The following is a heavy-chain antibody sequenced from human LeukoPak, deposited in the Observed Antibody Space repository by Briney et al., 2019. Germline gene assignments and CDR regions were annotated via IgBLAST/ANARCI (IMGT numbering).Heavy chain of an antibody. Sequence: PSVTLSLTCTVSIVSIYSRSYYWGSARQPPGKGVGRNGGICYRERIYNNPSRQSQDTNSEDTSHNLFSHRLSSVTAADTAVYYCARHEHDYINYRYYYYGMDVWGQGTTVTVSS. D-gene: IGHD4-11*01. V-gene: IGHV4-39*01. CDR3: ARHEHDYINYRYYYYGMDV. J-gene: IGHJ6*02. CDR2: ICYRERI. CDR1: IVSIYSRSYY.